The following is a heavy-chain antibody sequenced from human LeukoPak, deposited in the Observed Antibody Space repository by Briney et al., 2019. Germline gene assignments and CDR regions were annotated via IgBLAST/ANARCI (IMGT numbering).Heavy chain of an antibody. D-gene: IGHD1-26*01. Sequence: GGSLRLSCAASGFTFSSYAIHWVRQAPGKGLEWVAVISYDGSNKYYADSVKGRFTISRDNSKNTLYLQMNSLRAEDTAVYYCARDRIVVWIANWFDPWGQGTLVTVSS. J-gene: IGHJ5*02. CDR2: ISYDGSNK. CDR3: ARDRIVVWIANWFDP. V-gene: IGHV3-30*04. CDR1: GFTFSSYA.